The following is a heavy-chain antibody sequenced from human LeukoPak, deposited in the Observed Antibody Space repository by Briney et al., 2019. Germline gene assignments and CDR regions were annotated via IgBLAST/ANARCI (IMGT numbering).Heavy chain of an antibody. V-gene: IGHV3-11*01. CDR2: ISSSDRTI. CDR3: ARAPTYGSGSSFDY. D-gene: IGHD3-10*01. J-gene: IGHJ4*02. Sequence: GGSLRLSCTASDFSFTNYAMSWVRQAPGKGLEWVSYISSSDRTIYNAESVKGRFTISRDNAKNSLYLQMNSLRAEDTAVYYCARAPTYGSGSSFDYWGQGTLVTVSS. CDR1: DFSFTNYA.